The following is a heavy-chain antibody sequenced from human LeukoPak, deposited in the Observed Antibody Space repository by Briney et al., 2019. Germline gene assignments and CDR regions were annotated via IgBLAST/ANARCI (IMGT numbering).Heavy chain of an antibody. CDR1: GFTFSDYN. D-gene: IGHD4-17*01. J-gene: IGHJ3*02. CDR3: ARGTYGDYVRHVAFDI. CDR2: ISRSGSTK. Sequence: GGSLRLSCAASGFTFSDYNMRWIRQAPGKGLEWVSSISRSGSTKYYADSVKGRFTISRDNAKNSLFLQMNSLRAEDTAVYYCARGTYGDYVRHVAFDIWGQGTMVTVSS. V-gene: IGHV3-11*04.